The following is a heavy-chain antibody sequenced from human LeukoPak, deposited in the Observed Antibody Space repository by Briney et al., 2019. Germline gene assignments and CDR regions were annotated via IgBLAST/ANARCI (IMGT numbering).Heavy chain of an antibody. Sequence: GGSLRLSCEGSGFTFSSHGMHWVRQAPGKGLEWVAVIWYDGSNSFYADSVKGRFTISRDNSKYTLYLQMNSLRAEDSAVYYCARDGGRLFFFDSWGQGTLVTVSS. CDR1: GFTFSSHG. V-gene: IGHV3-33*01. J-gene: IGHJ5*01. CDR3: ARDGGRLFFFDS. D-gene: IGHD1-26*01. CDR2: IWYDGSNS.